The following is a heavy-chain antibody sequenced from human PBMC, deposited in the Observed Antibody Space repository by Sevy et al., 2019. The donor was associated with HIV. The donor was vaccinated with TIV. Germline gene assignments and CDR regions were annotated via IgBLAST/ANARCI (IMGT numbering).Heavy chain of an antibody. V-gene: IGHV1-8*02. J-gene: IGHJ6*02. CDR3: ASGGGGVVWNYGYYYYVMDV. CDR2: MSPKSGST. Sequence: ASVKVSCKASGDTFSTYDINWVRQAPGQGLEWMGRMSPKSGSTGFAQKFQGRLTMTRDTSINTAYMELSSLRSEDTAVYYCASGGGGVVWNYGYYYYVMDVWGQGTTVTVSS. CDR1: GDTFSTYD. D-gene: IGHD1-7*01.